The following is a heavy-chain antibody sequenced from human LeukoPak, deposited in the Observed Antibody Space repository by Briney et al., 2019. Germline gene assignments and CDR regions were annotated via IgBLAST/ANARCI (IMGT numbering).Heavy chain of an antibody. Sequence: NPSETLSLTCTVSGGSISSGSYYWSWIRQPAGKGLEWIGRIYTSGSTNYNPSLKSRVTISVDTSKNQFSLKLSSVTAADTAVSYCARDKLRGIAAAANWFDPWGQGTLVTVSS. CDR1: GGSISSGSYY. J-gene: IGHJ5*02. CDR2: IYTSGST. CDR3: ARDKLRGIAAAANWFDP. D-gene: IGHD6-13*01. V-gene: IGHV4-61*02.